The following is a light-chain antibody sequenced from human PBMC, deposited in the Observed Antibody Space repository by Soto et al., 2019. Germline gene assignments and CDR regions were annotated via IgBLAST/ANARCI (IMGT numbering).Light chain of an antibody. Sequence: DIQMTQSPSSLSASVGDRVTLTCRASQDIRKYFAWYQQKPRTVPKLLLYAASTWQPGVPSRFSGSGSGTDFTLTISSLQPEDFQTYYCQRYNSAPWTFGQGTRVDIK. V-gene: IGKV1-27*01. CDR2: AAS. CDR1: QDIRKY. J-gene: IGKJ1*01. CDR3: QRYNSAPWT.